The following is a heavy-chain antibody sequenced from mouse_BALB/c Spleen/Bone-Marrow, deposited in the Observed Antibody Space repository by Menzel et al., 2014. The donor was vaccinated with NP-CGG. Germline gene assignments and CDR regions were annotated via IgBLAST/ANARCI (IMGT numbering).Heavy chain of an antibody. J-gene: IGHJ2*01. CDR1: GFTFSSYA. CDR2: ISSGGST. Sequence: EVQLVESGGGLVKPGGSLKLSCAASGFTFSSYAMSWVRQTPEKRLEWVASISSGGSTYYPDSVKGRFTISRDNARNILYLQMSRLRSEDTAMYYCARGGGWLLSFDYWGQGTTLTVSS. CDR3: ARGGGWLLSFDY. D-gene: IGHD2-3*01. V-gene: IGHV5-6-5*01.